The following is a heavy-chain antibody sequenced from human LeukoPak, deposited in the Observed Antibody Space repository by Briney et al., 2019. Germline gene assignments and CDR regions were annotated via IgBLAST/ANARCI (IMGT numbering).Heavy chain of an antibody. J-gene: IGHJ5*02. D-gene: IGHD6-13*01. Sequence: GGSLRLSCAPSGFILSDYWFHWVRQTPGQGLVWVAAINRDGTGTSHADSVRGRFTVSRDNAKNTLYLQLNSLRADDTAVYYCARGKRYSSSWFYNRFDPWGQGTLVTVSS. CDR2: INRDGTGT. CDR3: ARGKRYSSSWFYNRFDP. V-gene: IGHV3-74*01. CDR1: GFILSDYW.